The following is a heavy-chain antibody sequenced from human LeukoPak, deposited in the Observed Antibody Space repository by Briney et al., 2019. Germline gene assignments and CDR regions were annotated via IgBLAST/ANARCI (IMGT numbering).Heavy chain of an antibody. V-gene: IGHV3-53*01. D-gene: IGHD5-24*01. Sequence: GGSLRLSCAASGFTVSSNYMSWVRQAPGKGLEWVSVIYSGGSTYYADSVKGRFTISRGNSKNTLYLQMNSLRAEDTAVYYCARDGWLQPEDAFDIWGQGTMVTVSS. CDR3: ARDGWLQPEDAFDI. CDR1: GFTVSSNY. CDR2: IYSGGST. J-gene: IGHJ3*02.